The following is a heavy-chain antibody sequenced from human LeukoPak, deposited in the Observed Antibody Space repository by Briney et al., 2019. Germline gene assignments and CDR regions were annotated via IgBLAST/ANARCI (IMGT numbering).Heavy chain of an antibody. J-gene: IGHJ3*02. CDR2: IYTSGST. D-gene: IGHD3-10*01. Sequence: SETLSLTCTVSGGSISSYYWSWIRQPAGKGLEWIGRIYTSGSTNYNPSLKSRVTMSVDTSKNQFSLKLSSVTAADTAVYYCARGLWFGSYCDAFDIWGQGTMVTVSS. V-gene: IGHV4-4*07. CDR1: GGSISSYY. CDR3: ARGLWFGSYCDAFDI.